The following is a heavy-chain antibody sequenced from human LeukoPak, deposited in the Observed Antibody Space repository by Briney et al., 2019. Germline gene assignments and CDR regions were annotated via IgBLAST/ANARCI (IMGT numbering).Heavy chain of an antibody. V-gene: IGHV5-51*01. CDR2: IYPADSDT. Sequence: VESPKTSRRGSGYSLTNYWVGWGLQMPGKRLECGVIIYPADSDTRYSPSFQDQVTITAGKSITTAYLQWSSLKASDTAMYYGATRVDSADMGETGEAFDYWGQGTLVTVSS. CDR3: ATRVDSADMGETGEAFDY. D-gene: IGHD2-2*01. J-gene: IGHJ4*02. CDR1: GYSLTNYW.